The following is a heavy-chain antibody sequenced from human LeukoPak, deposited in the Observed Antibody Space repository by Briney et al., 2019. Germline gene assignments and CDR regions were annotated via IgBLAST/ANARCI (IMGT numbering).Heavy chain of an antibody. CDR3: ARDTVTTENWFDP. D-gene: IGHD4-17*01. CDR2: ISAYNGNT. V-gene: IGHV1-18*01. J-gene: IGHJ5*02. CDR1: AYTFTSYG. Sequence: ASVTVSFTASAYTFTSYGISWVRQAPGQGLERMGWISAYNGNTNYAQKLQGRVTMTTDTSTSTAYMELRSLRSDDTAVYYCARDTVTTENWFDPWGQGTLVTVSS.